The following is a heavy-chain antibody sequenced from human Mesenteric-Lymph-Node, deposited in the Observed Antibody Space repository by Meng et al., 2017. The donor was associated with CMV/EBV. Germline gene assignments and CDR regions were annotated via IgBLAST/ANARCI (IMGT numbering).Heavy chain of an antibody. J-gene: IGHJ1*01. Sequence: LSLTCAASGFTFNSYGMHWVRQAPGKGLEWVAFIGDDGSNKYYADSVKGRFTISRDNSVNTLYLQMDSLRPEDTAMYYCATDLKLPTYHWGQGTLVTVSS. V-gene: IGHV3-30*02. CDR1: GFTFNSYG. CDR2: IGDDGSNK. CDR3: ATDLKLPTYH. D-gene: IGHD1-1*01.